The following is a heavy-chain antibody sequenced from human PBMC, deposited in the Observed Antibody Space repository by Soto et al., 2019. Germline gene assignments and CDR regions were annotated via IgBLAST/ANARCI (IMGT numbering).Heavy chain of an antibody. CDR1: GGTFSSYA. CDR2: IIPIFGTA. D-gene: IGHD3-22*01. V-gene: IGHV1-69*13. CDR3: ARDVTYYYDSSGYPSSQAP. J-gene: IGHJ5*02. Sequence: SVKVSCKASGGTFSSYAISWVRQAPGQGLEWMGGIIPIFGTANYAQKFQGRVTIAADESTSTAYMELSSLRSEDTAVYYCARDVTYYYDSSGYPSSQAPWGQGTLVTVSS.